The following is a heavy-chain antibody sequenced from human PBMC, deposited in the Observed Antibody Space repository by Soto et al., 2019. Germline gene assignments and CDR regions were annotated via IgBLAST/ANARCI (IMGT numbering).Heavy chain of an antibody. J-gene: IGHJ5*02. Sequence: SETLSLTCVVYGGSFRNYYCIWVRQPPGKGLEWIGEVNRSGEATYNPSLQSRITISLDTSNNQCSLKMTSVTAANTAMYFCARAERFSRSWLDPWGQGTQVTVSS. CDR1: GGSFRNYY. CDR3: ARAERFSRSWLDP. CDR2: VNRSGEA. D-gene: IGHD3-10*01. V-gene: IGHV4-34*01.